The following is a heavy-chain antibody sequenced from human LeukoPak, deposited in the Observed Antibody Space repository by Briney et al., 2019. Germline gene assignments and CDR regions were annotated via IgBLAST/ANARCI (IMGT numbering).Heavy chain of an antibody. V-gene: IGHV3-13*01. J-gene: IGHJ6*04. D-gene: IGHD3-10*02. CDR3: AELGITMIGGV. CDR2: IGTAGEI. CDR1: GFTFSSYD. Sequence: GGSLRLSCAASGFTFSSYDIHWVRQATGKGVEWVSGIGTAGEIYYPGSVKGRFTISRDNAKNSLYLQMNSLRAEDTAVYYCAELGITMIGGVWGKGTTVTISS.